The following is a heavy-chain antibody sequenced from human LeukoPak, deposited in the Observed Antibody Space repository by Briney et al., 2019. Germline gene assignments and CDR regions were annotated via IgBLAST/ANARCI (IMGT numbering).Heavy chain of an antibody. V-gene: IGHV3-73*01. CDR1: GFTFSGSA. Sequence: GGSLRLSCAASGFTFSGSAMHWVRQASGKGLERVGRIRSKANSYATAYAASVKGRFTISRDDSKNTAYLQMNSLKTEDTAVYYCTTPRLGYCSSASCRNFDYWGQGTLVTVSS. J-gene: IGHJ4*02. CDR3: TTPRLGYCSSASCRNFDY. CDR2: IRSKANSYAT. D-gene: IGHD2-2*01.